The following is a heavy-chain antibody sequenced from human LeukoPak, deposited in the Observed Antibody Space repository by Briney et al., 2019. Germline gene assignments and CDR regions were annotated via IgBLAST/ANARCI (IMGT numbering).Heavy chain of an antibody. Sequence: ASVKVSCKASGYTFTGYYMHWVRQAPGQGLEWMGRINPNSGGTNYAQKFQGRVTMTRDTSISTAYMELSRLRSDDTAVYYCARVSYRLVRDVFSLGYWGQGTLVTVPS. J-gene: IGHJ4*02. D-gene: IGHD6-19*01. V-gene: IGHV1-2*06. CDR2: INPNSGGT. CDR3: ARVSYRLVRDVFSLGY. CDR1: GYTFTGYY.